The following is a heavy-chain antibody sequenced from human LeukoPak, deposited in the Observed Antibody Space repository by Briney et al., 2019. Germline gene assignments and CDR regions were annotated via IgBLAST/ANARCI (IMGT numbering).Heavy chain of an antibody. CDR1: GGSISSYY. CDR2: IYYSGST. Sequence: SETLSPTCTVSGGSISSYYWSWIRQPPGKGLEWIGYIYYSGSTNYNPSLKGRVTISVDTSKNQFSLKLSSVTAADTAVYYCARGGPPIISPAAFDIWGQGTMVTVSS. J-gene: IGHJ3*02. D-gene: IGHD3-3*02. V-gene: IGHV4-59*01. CDR3: ARGGPPIISPAAFDI.